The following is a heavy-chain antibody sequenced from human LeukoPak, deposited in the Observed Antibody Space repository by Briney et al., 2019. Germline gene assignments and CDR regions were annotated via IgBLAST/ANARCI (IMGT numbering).Heavy chain of an antibody. CDR1: GYTFTNYY. Sequence: ASVKVSCKASGYTFTNYYIHWLRQAPGQGPEWMGMINLIAGLTHYAPKFQGRVTMTRDTSTSTVYVELSSLGSEGTAVYYCARQQGVQYLNFDYWGQGALVTVSS. CDR2: INLIAGLT. CDR3: ARQQGVQYLNFDY. J-gene: IGHJ4*02. D-gene: IGHD3-10*01. V-gene: IGHV1-46*01.